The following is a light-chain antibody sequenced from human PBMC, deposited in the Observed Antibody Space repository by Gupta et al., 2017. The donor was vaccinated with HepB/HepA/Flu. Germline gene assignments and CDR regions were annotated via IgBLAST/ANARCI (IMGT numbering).Light chain of an antibody. V-gene: IGLV1-44*01. Sequence: QPVLTQPPSAAGTPGQRVTISCSGSSSNIGTNTVNWYQHLPGTAPNLLIYSNSKRPSGVPDRFSGSKSGTSATLDITGLQSEDEADYYCAAWDDNLNGFVFGGGTKVTVL. CDR3: AAWDDNLNGFV. J-gene: IGLJ1*01. CDR1: SSNIGTNT. CDR2: SNS.